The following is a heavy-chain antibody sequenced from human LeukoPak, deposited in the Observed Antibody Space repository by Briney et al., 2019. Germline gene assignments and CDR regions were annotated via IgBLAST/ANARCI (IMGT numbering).Heavy chain of an antibody. CDR2: TYYKSDWYN. CDR3: ARGGRIGYCSGGSCHFDY. CDR1: GDSVSSNTAA. J-gene: IGHJ4*02. V-gene: IGHV6-1*01. D-gene: IGHD2-15*01. Sequence: SQTLSLTCAISGDSVSSNTAAWSWIRQSPSRGLEWLGRTYYKSDWYNDYAVSVKSRIIINPDTSKNQFSLQLKSVTAADTAVYYCARGGRIGYCSGGSCHFDYWGQGTLVTVSS.